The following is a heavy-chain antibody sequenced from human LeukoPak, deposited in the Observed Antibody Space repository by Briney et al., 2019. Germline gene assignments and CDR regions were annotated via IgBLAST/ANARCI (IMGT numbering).Heavy chain of an antibody. CDR2: INSDGSST. CDR3: ASRDKGYYYGMDV. CDR1: GFTFSSYW. D-gene: IGHD5-24*01. Sequence: PGGSLRLSCAASGFTFSSYWMHWVRQAPGKGLVWVSRINSDGSSTSYADSVKGRFTISRDNAKNTLYLQMNSLSAEDTAVYYCASRDKGYYYGMDVWGQGTTVTVSS. J-gene: IGHJ6*02. V-gene: IGHV3-74*01.